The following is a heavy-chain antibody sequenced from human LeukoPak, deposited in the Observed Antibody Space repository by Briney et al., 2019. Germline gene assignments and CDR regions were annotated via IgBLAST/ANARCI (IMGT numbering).Heavy chain of an antibody. CDR3: VKDLGGPMLTFGGQRGYFDY. D-gene: IGHD3-16*01. CDR1: GFTFSSYA. Sequence: GGSLRLSCAASGFTFSSYAMHWVRQAPGKGLGSVAGISYDGNDKYYADSVKGRFTISRDYSQNTLSLQMNSLRAEDTAVYYCVKDLGGPMLTFGGQRGYFDYWGQGALVTVSS. J-gene: IGHJ4*02. CDR2: ISYDGNDK. V-gene: IGHV3-30*04.